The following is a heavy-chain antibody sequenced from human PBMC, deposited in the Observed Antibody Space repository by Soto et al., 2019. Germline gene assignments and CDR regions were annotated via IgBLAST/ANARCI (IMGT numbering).Heavy chain of an antibody. CDR3: ARERPDGARLDP. CDR1: GGSISSGDYY. Sequence: QVQLQESGPGLVKPSQTLSLTCTVSGGSISSGDYYWRWLRQPPGKGLEWIGYIYYSGSTYYNPSLKSRVTISVDTSKNQFSLKLSSVTAADTAVYYCARERPDGARLDPWGQGTLVTVSS. V-gene: IGHV4-30-4*01. D-gene: IGHD6-6*01. J-gene: IGHJ5*02. CDR2: IYYSGST.